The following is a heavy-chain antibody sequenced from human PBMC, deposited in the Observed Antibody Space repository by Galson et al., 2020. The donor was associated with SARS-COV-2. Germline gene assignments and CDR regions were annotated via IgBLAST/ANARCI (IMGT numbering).Heavy chain of an antibody. CDR1: GFTFSNDS. D-gene: IGHD2-21*01. CDR3: ARNTVGAPGES. V-gene: IGHV3-7*01. CDR2: IKQDGSEQ. J-gene: IGHJ5*01. Sequence: GGSLRLSCAASGFTFSNDSMPWVRQAPGKGLEWVANIKQDGSEQYYLDSLKGRFTISRDNAKNSLYLQLNSLRVEDTAVYYCARNTVGAPGESWGHGTLVTVTS.